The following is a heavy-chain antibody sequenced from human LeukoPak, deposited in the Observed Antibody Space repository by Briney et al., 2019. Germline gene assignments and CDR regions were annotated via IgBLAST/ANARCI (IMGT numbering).Heavy chain of an antibody. J-gene: IGHJ6*03. D-gene: IGHD2-2*01. CDR2: IYYSGST. Sequence: PSETLSLTCTVSGGSIGSYYWSWIRQPPGKGLEWIGYIYYSGSTNYNPSLKSRVTISVDTSKNQFSLKLSSVIAADTAVYYCARTTEGYCSSASCFGFSYSYYMDVWGKGTTVTISS. V-gene: IGHV4-59*01. CDR3: ARTTEGYCSSASCFGFSYSYYMDV. CDR1: GGSIGSYY.